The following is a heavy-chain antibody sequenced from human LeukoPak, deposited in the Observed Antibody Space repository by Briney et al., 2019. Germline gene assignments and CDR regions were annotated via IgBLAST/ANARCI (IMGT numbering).Heavy chain of an antibody. D-gene: IGHD3-9*01. CDR2: INWNGGST. CDR3: ARGGHTPRRSDWLPVFWFDP. CDR1: GFTFDDYG. J-gene: IGHJ5*02. V-gene: IGHV3-20*01. Sequence: GGSLRLSCAASGFTFDDYGVSWVRQVPGKGLEWVSNINWNGGSTGYADSVKGRFTISRDNARNSLYLQMNSLRAEDTALYHCARGGHTPRRSDWLPVFWFDPWGQGTLVTVSS.